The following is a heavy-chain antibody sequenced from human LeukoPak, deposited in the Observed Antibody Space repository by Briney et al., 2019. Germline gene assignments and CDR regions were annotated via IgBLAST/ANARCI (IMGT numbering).Heavy chain of an antibody. CDR3: ARGVRIAVAGNIDY. Sequence: GSLRLSCAASGFTFSSYAMHWVRRAPGKGLEWVAVISYDGPNKNYADSVKGRFTISRDNSKNTLYLQMNSLRAEDTAVYYCARGVRIAVAGNIDYWGQGTLVTVSS. CDR2: ISYDGPNK. V-gene: IGHV3-30*04. D-gene: IGHD6-19*01. J-gene: IGHJ4*02. CDR1: GFTFSSYA.